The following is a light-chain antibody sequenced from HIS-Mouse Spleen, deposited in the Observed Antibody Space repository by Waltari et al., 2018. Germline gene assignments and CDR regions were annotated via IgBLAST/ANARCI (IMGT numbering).Light chain of an antibody. CDR1: SSDVGGYHY. Sequence: QSALTQPRSASGSPGQSVTISCTGTSSDVGGYHYVSWYQHHPGKAPKLMIYDVSKRPSGVPDRFSGSKSGNTASLTISGLQAEDEADYYCCSYAGSYVFGTGTKVTVL. CDR2: DVS. CDR3: CSYAGSYV. V-gene: IGLV2-11*01. J-gene: IGLJ1*01.